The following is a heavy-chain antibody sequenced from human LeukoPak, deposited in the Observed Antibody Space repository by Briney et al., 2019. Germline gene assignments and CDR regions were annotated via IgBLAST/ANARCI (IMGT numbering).Heavy chain of an antibody. CDR3: ARAPRHDLAGFYFDY. CDR2: ISGSGGST. Sequence: PGGSLRLSCAASGFSFSHYAMTWVRQAPGKGLEWVSGISGSGGSTWYADSVKVRFTISRANSKNMIYLQMSSLRAEDTALYYCARAPRHDLAGFYFDYWGQGTLVTVSS. V-gene: IGHV3-23*01. J-gene: IGHJ4*02. D-gene: IGHD3-3*01. CDR1: GFSFSHYA.